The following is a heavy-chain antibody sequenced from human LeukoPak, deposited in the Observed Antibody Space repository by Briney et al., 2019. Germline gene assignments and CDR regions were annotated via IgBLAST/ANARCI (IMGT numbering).Heavy chain of an antibody. CDR3: ASLRERSYYARGFDY. CDR2: IYYSGSA. CDR1: GGSIGSSSYY. J-gene: IGHJ4*02. D-gene: IGHD1-26*01. V-gene: IGHV4-39*01. Sequence: SETLSLTCTVSGGSIGSSSYYWGWIRQPPGKGLAWIGSIYYSGSAYYNPSLKSRVTISVDTSKNQFSLKLSSVTAADTAVYYCASLRERSYYARGFDYWGQGTLVTVSS.